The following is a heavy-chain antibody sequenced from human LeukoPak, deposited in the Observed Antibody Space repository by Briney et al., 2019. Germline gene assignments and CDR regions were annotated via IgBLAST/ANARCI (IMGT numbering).Heavy chain of an antibody. CDR1: GDSVSSKNGA. J-gene: IGHJ4*02. V-gene: IGHV6-1*01. Sequence: SQSLSLTCVVSGDSVSSKNGAWNWIRQFPSRGLEWLGRTYYRSKWYNDYAESMEGRMTISQDTSKNQYSLHLNSVTPDDTAVYYCARDFGTTGWHTFDYWGQGTLVTVSS. CDR3: ARDFGTTGWHTFDY. CDR2: TYYRSKWYN. D-gene: IGHD6-19*01.